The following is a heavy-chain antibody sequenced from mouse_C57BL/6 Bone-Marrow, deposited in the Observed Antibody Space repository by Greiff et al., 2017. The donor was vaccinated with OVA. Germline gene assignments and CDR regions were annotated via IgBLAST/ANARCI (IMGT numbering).Heavy chain of an antibody. CDR1: GYTFTSYG. V-gene: IGHV1-81*01. D-gene: IGHD2-14*01. CDR2: IYPRSGNT. Sequence: QVQLKESGAELARPGASVKLSCKASGYTFTSYGISWVKQRTGQGLEWIGEIYPRSGNTYYNEKFKGKATLTADKSSSTAYMELRSLTSEDSAVYFCARRTGTPYFDYWGQGTTLTVSS. CDR3: ARRTGTPYFDY. J-gene: IGHJ2*01.